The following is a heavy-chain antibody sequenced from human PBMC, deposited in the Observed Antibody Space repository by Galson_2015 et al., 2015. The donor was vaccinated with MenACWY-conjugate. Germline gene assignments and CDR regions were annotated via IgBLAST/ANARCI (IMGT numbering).Heavy chain of an antibody. V-gene: IGHV3-15*01. J-gene: IGHJ5*02. CDR3: TRDRDVGGARWWFDP. Sequence: SLRLSCAASGITFSNVWMSWVRRAPGKGLEWVARIKCKTDGGTTDYATPVKGRFTISRDDSTNTLYLQMNSLKIEDTAEYFCTRDRDVGGARWWFDPWGQGTLVTVSS. D-gene: IGHD3-16*01. CDR1: GITFSNVW. CDR2: IKCKTDGGTT.